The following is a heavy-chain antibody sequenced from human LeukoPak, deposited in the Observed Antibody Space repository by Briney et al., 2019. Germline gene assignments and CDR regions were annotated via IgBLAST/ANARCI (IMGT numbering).Heavy chain of an antibody. V-gene: IGHV1-69*05. D-gene: IGHD6-13*01. CDR3: ARGPPYSSSWYGDEYYFDY. J-gene: IGHJ4*02. Sequence: SVKVSCKASGGTFSSYAISWVRQAPGQGLEWMGGIIPIFGTANYARKFQGRVTIATDESTSTAYMELSSLRSENTAAYYCARGPPYSSSWYGDEYYFDYWGQGTLVTVSS. CDR1: GGTFSSYA. CDR2: IIPIFGTA.